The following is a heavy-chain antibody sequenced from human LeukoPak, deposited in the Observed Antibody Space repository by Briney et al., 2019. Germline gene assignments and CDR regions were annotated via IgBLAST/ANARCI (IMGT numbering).Heavy chain of an antibody. J-gene: IGHJ4*02. CDR1: ALTFSSDG. V-gene: IGHV3-30*02. CDR3: AKEAVRFLEWFSR. CDR2: IRYDGSNQ. D-gene: IGHD3-3*01. Sequence: GGSLTLSLSAVALTFSSDGMRWVRQHPGKGRGWVAFIRYDGSNQYYEYSVNLRFTISRDNSKNTLYLQMNSLRAEDTAVYYCAKEAVRFLEWFSRWGQGTLVTVSS.